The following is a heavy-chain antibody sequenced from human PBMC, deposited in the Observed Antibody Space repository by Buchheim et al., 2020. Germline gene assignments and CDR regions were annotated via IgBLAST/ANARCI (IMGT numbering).Heavy chain of an antibody. CDR3: ARDIDY. CDR2: IYHSGST. Sequence: QVQLQESGPGLVKPSETLSLTCTVSGGSISSYSWSWIRQPPGKGLEWIEYIYHSGSTNYIPSLKSRVPLSIDTTQNKFSLKLSSVTAADTAVYYCARDIDYWGQGTL. J-gene: IGHJ4*01. CDR1: GGSISSYS. V-gene: IGHV4-59*01.